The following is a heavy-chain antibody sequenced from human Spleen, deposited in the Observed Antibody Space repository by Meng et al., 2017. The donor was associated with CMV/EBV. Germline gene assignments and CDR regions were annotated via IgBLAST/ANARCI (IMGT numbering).Heavy chain of an antibody. CDR1: GFTFGGYC. V-gene: IGHV3-7*01. D-gene: IGHD4-17*01. Sequence: GGSLRLSCAASGFTFGGYCMSWVRQAPGKGLEWVANIKQDGSEKYYVDSVKGRFTISRDNAKNSLYLQMNSLRAEDTAVYYCAREAYGDYLDYWGQGTLVTVSS. CDR2: IKQDGSEK. J-gene: IGHJ4*02. CDR3: AREAYGDYLDY.